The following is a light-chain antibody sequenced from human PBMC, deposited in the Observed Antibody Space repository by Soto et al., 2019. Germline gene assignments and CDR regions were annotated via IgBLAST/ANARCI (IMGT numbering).Light chain of an antibody. CDR3: CSYAGRTTPYV. CDR1: SSDVGSYNL. Sequence: QSVLTQPASVSGSPGQSITISCTGTSSDVGSYNLVSWYQHHPGKAPELMIYEVSERPSGVSNRFSGSKSGNTASLTISGLQAEDEADYYCCSYAGRTTPYVFGTGTKVTVL. J-gene: IGLJ1*01. CDR2: EVS. V-gene: IGLV2-23*02.